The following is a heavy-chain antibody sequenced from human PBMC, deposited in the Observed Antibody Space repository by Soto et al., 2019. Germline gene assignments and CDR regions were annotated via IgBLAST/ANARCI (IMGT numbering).Heavy chain of an antibody. V-gene: IGHV3-30*18. CDR2: ISYDGSNK. J-gene: IGHJ6*02. CDR1: GFTFSSYG. Sequence: QVQLVESGGGVVQPGRSLRLSCAASGFTFSSYGMHWVRQAPGKGLEWVAVISYDGSNKYYADSVKGRFTISRDNSKNPLYLQMNRLRAEETAVYYCAKDPAYSSGWYFQYYYYGMDVWGQGTTVTVSS. D-gene: IGHD6-19*01. CDR3: AKDPAYSSGWYFQYYYYGMDV.